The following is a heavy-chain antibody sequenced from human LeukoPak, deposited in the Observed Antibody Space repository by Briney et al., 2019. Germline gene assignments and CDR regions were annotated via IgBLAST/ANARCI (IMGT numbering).Heavy chain of an antibody. Sequence: ASVKVSCKASGYTFTSYGISWVRQAPGQGLEWMGWISAYNGNTNYAQKLQGRVTMTTDTSTSTAYMELRSLGSDDTAVYYCARASIAARPYGYWGQGTLVTVSS. CDR1: GYTFTSYG. V-gene: IGHV1-18*01. D-gene: IGHD6-6*01. J-gene: IGHJ4*02. CDR2: ISAYNGNT. CDR3: ARASIAARPYGY.